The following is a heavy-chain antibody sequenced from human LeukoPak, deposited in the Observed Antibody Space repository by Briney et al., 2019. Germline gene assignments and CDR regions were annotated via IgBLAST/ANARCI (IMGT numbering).Heavy chain of an antibody. V-gene: IGHV5-10-1*01. D-gene: IGHD3-10*01. CDR3: ARLYGSGSYYNVDAFDY. J-gene: IGHJ4*02. CDR1: GYSFTSYW. Sequence: GESLKISCKGSGYSFTSYWISWVRQMPGKGLEWMGRIDPSDSYTNYSPSFQGHVTISADKSISTAYLQWSSLKASDTATYYCARLYGSGSYYNVDAFDYWGQGTLVTVSS. CDR2: IDPSDSYT.